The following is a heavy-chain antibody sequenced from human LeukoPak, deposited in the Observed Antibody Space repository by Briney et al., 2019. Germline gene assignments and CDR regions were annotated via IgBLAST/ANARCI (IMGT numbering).Heavy chain of an antibody. V-gene: IGHV1-69*05. D-gene: IGHD5-12*01. CDR3: ARGKSAYDYGLDH. J-gene: IGHJ4*02. CDR1: GGTFSSHA. Sequence: SVKVSCKASGGTFSSHAISWVRQAPGQGLEWVGGLIPVFGTTNYAEKFQGRVTITTDESTGTSYMELRSLKSDDTAVSYCARGKSAYDYGLDHWGQGILVIVSS. CDR2: LIPVFGTT.